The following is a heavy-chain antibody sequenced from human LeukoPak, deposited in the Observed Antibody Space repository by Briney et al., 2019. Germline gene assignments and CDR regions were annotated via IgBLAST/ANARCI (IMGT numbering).Heavy chain of an antibody. D-gene: IGHD3-10*01. V-gene: IGHV1-69*05. CDR2: IIPIFGTA. J-gene: IGHJ4*02. CDR1: GGTFSSYA. CDR3: ARDSGPAFGELSY. Sequence: SVKVSCKASGGTFSSYAISWVRQAPGQGLEWMGGIIPIFGTANYAQKFQGRVTMTRDMSTSTVYMELSSLRSEDTAVYYCARDSGPAFGELSYWGQGTLVTVSS.